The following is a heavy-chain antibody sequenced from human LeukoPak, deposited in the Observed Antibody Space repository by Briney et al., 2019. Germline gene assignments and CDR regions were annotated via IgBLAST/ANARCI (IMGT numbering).Heavy chain of an antibody. CDR2: IYYSGST. D-gene: IGHD3-3*01. CDR1: GDSITSGSYY. V-gene: IGHV4-39*07. J-gene: IGHJ5*02. CDR3: AGTATDLWSGFFGP. Sequence: SETLSLTCTVSGDSITSGSYYWGWIRQPPGKGLEWIGNIYYSGSTYYNPSLKSRVTISVDTSKNQFSLNMTSVTAADTAVYYCAGTATDLWSGFFGPWGQGTLATVSS.